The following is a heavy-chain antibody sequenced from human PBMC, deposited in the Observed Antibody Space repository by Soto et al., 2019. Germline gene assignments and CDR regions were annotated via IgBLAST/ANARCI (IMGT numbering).Heavy chain of an antibody. V-gene: IGHV3-7*01. CDR1: AFYFSNYW. D-gene: IGHD1-26*01. Sequence: EVQLVESGGDLVQPGGSLRLSCAASAFYFSNYWMTWVRQAPGKGLEWVANIKQDGSEQYYVDSVRGRFTISRDNAKTSLYLQMNSLRAEDTFIYYCTRVSLELRKGYFDLWGRCTLVTVSS. CDR2: IKQDGSEQ. CDR3: TRVSLELRKGYFDL. J-gene: IGHJ2*01.